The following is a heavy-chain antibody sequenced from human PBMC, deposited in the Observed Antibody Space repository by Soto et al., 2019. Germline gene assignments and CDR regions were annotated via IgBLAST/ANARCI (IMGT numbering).Heavy chain of an antibody. J-gene: IGHJ6*03. CDR3: PRAPLYYDETSCHSYRGPFGS. CDR1: GDSVPSAGYH. Sequence: SETLSLTGTVSGDSVPSAGYHWNWIRQSPAQRLEWIGFISSTRVANRTPSLNSRASISVDTSNNQFSLTVRCVTAADTAMYFCPRAPLYYDETSCHSYRGPFGSWG. V-gene: IGHV4-61*08. CDR2: ISSTRVA. D-gene: IGHD3-16*01.